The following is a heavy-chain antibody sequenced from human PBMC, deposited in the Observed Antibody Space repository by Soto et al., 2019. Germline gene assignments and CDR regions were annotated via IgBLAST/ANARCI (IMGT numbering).Heavy chain of an antibody. CDR1: GFTFTGYV. V-gene: IGHV3-21*01. CDR3: ARELGVQLEFDF. CDR2: ISTTTNYK. D-gene: IGHD1-1*01. Sequence: EVQLVASGGGLVKPGGSLRLSCAASGFTFTGYVMNWVRQAPGKGLEWLSSISTTTNYKYYADSVKGRFTISRDSGKNSLYLEMDRLRDEDTAVYYCARELGVQLEFDFWGQGTQVTVSS. J-gene: IGHJ4*02.